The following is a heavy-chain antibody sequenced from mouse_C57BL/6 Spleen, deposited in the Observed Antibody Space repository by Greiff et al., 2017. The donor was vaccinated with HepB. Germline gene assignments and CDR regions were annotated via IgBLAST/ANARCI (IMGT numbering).Heavy chain of an antibody. CDR1: DSEVFPIAY. Sequence: QVQLQQSGSELRSPGSSVKLSCKDFDSEVFPIAYMSWVRQKPGHGFEWIGGILPSIGRTIYGEKFEDKATLDADTLSNTAYLELNSLTSEDSAIYYCARRRYYGSSPLWYFDVWGTGTTVTVSS. V-gene: IGHV15-2*01. J-gene: IGHJ1*03. CDR2: ILPSIGRT. CDR3: ARRRYYGSSPLWYFDV. D-gene: IGHD1-1*01.